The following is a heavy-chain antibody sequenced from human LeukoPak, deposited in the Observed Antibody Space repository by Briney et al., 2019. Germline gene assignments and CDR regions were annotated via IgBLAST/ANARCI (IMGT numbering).Heavy chain of an antibody. J-gene: IGHJ4*02. CDR1: GFTFDDYG. CDR3: ARGYGSGSYLY. Sequence: GGSLRLSCAASGFTFDDYGMSWVRQAPGKGLEWVSGINWNGGRTGYADSVKGRFTITRDNAKNSLYLQMNSLRAEDTALYYCARGYGSGSYLYWGQGTLVSVSS. CDR2: INWNGGRT. V-gene: IGHV3-20*04. D-gene: IGHD3-10*01.